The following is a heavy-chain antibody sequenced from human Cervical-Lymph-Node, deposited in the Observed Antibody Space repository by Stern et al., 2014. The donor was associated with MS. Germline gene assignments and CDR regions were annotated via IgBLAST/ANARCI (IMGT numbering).Heavy chain of an antibody. CDR2: FMPFLGAA. D-gene: IGHD1-7*01. Sequence: VQLVQSGAEVKRPGSSVKVSCKASGGSFSNAVINWVRQAPGHGLEWMGGFMPFLGAANYAPKFQDRVTLTTDASTTTAYMEVSSLTSDDTAVYYCARSPTTSTFYWYFDLWGRGTLVIVSS. CDR3: ARSPTTSTFYWYFDL. J-gene: IGHJ2*01. CDR1: GGSFSNAV. V-gene: IGHV1-69*01.